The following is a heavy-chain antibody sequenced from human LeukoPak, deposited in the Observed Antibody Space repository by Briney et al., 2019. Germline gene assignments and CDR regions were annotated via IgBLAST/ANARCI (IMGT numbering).Heavy chain of an antibody. J-gene: IGHJ4*02. CDR2: ILYSGST. V-gene: IGHV4-59*08. Sequence: SETLSLTCTVSGGSISSYYWSWIRQPPGKGLEWIGYILYSGSTDYNPSLKSRVTISVDTSKNHFSLKLSSVTAADTAVYYCARGKSKFDYWGQGTLVTVSS. CDR1: GGSISSYY. CDR3: ARGKSKFDY.